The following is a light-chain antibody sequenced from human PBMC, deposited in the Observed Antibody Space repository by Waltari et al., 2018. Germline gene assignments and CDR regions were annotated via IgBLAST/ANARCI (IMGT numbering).Light chain of an antibody. CDR3: QQSYSTPRT. J-gene: IGKJ4*01. CDR1: QIIRTY. V-gene: IGKV1-39*01. CDR2: ASS. Sequence: DIQVTQSPSSLSASVGDSITFTCRTSQIIRTYLNWYQQKPGKAPKALIYASSTLLRGVPSRFSGSASGTHFNLTISSLQPEDVATYYCQQSYSTPRTFSGGTKVDI.